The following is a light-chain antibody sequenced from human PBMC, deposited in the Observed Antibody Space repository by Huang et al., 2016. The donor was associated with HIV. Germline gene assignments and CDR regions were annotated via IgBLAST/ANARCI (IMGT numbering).Light chain of an antibody. CDR1: QSLLHSDGRTF. Sequence: DIVMTQTPLSLSVTPGQPASISCKSSQSLLHSDGRTFLYWYQQKPGQPPQPLMYEVSKRFSGVSDRFSGSGSGTDFTLKISRVETEDVGVYYCMQSIQVPLTFGGGTKVQI. CDR2: EVS. J-gene: IGKJ4*01. CDR3: MQSIQVPLT. V-gene: IGKV2D-29*01.